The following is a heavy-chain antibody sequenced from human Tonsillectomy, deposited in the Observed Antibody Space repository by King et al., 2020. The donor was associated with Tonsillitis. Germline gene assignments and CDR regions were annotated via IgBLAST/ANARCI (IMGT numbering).Heavy chain of an antibody. CDR2: ISRDGSEK. Sequence: VQLVESGGDLVQPGGSLRLSCAASGFIFTNYWMSWVRQAPGQGLEWVADISRDGSEKYYGDSVRGRFTISRDNAKNSVYLQMNSLRSEDTAVYYCARPRGDCSGGGCFPSDYWGQGILVTVSS. V-gene: IGHV3-7*03. J-gene: IGHJ4*02. CDR1: GFIFTNYW. CDR3: ARPRGDCSGGGCFPSDY. D-gene: IGHD2-15*01.